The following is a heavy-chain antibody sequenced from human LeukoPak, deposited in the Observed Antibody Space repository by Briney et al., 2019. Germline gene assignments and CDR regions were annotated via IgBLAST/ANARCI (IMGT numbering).Heavy chain of an antibody. CDR2: ISSSSSYI. Sequence: PGGSLRLSCEASGFTFSSYSMNWVRQAPGKGLEWVSSISSSSSYIYYADSVKGRFTISRDNAKNSLYLQMNGLRAEDTAVYYCARDRISYFDYWGQGTLVTVSS. V-gene: IGHV3-21*01. D-gene: IGHD3-3*02. CDR3: ARDRISYFDY. CDR1: GFTFSSYS. J-gene: IGHJ4*02.